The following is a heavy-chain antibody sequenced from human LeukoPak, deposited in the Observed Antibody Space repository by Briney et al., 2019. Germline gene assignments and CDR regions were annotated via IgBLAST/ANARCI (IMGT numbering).Heavy chain of an antibody. CDR3: ARVIQRATAMITFGGVIALDY. J-gene: IGHJ4*02. CDR1: GFTFSSYA. D-gene: IGHD3-16*02. CDR2: ISYDGSNK. Sequence: PGGSLRLSCAASGFTFSSYAMHWVRQAPGKGLEWVAVISYDGSNKYYADSVKGRFTISRDNSKNTLYLQMNSLRAEDTAVYYCARVIQRATAMITFGGVIALDYWGQGTLVTVSS. V-gene: IGHV3-30*04.